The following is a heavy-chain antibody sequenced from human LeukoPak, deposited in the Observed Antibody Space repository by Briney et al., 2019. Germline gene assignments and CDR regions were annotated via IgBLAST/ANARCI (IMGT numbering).Heavy chain of an antibody. V-gene: IGHV4-39*01. D-gene: IGHD6-19*01. CDR3: ARQYRERWLVHGYFDL. CDR1: GGSISSSSYY. J-gene: IGHJ2*01. Sequence: PSETLSLTCTVSGGSISSSSYYWGWIRQPPGKGLEWIGSIYYSGSTYYNPSFKSRVTISVDTSKNQFSLKLSSVTAADTAVYYCARQYRERWLVHGYFDLWGRGTLVTVSS. CDR2: IYYSGST.